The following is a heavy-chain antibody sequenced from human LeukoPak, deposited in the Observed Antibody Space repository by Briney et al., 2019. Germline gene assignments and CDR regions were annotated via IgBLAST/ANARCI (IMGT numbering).Heavy chain of an antibody. CDR2: IYYSGST. D-gene: IGHD1-14*01. Sequence: SETLSLTCTVSGGSISSYYWSWIRQPPGKGLEWIGYIYYSGSTNYNPSLKSRVTISVDTSKNQFSLKLGSVTAADTAVCYCARRKGFYFDYWGQGTLVTVAS. CDR1: GGSISSYY. V-gene: IGHV4-59*01. J-gene: IGHJ4*02. CDR3: ARRKGFYFDY.